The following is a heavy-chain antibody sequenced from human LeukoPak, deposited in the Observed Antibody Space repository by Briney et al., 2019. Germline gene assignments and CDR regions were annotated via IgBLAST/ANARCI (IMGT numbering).Heavy chain of an antibody. Sequence: GGSLRLSCAASGFTFSSYAMSWVRQAPGKGLEWVSGISGSDGNTHYADSVKGRFTISRDNSKNTLFLQMNSLRAEDTAVYYCAKDSAKKYDEYWGQGTLVTVSP. V-gene: IGHV3-23*01. D-gene: IGHD2/OR15-2a*01. CDR3: AKDSAKKYDEY. CDR1: GFTFSSYA. CDR2: ISGSDGNT. J-gene: IGHJ4*02.